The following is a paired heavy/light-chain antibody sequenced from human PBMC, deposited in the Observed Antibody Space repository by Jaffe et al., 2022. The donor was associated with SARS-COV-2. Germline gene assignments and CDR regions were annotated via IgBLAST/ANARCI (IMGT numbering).Light chain of an antibody. CDR3: QQRSKWPDT. J-gene: IGKJ2*01. V-gene: IGKV3-11*01. Sequence: EIVLTQSPATLSLSPGERATLSCRASQSVSRYLAWYQQKPGQVPRLLIYDASNRATGIPARFSGSGSGTDFTLTISSLEPEDFAVYYCQQRSKWPDTFGQGTKLEIK. CDR1: QSVSRY. CDR2: DAS.
Heavy chain of an antibody. CDR1: GFTFTNYA. V-gene: IGHV3-23*01. D-gene: IGHD2-21*02. J-gene: IGHJ6*02. CDR2: ISARGDKA. Sequence: EVQLLESGGGLVQPGGSLRLSCAASGFTFTNYAMSWVRRAPGKGLECVSEISARGDKAYYADSVKGRFTISRDNSKNTLYLQVNSLRAEDTAVYYCAKQYGSCGGGACEYALDVWGQGTTVTISS. CDR3: AKQYGSCGGGACEYALDV.